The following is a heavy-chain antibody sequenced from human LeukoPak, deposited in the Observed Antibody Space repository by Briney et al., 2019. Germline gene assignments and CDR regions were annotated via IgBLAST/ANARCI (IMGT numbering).Heavy chain of an antibody. D-gene: IGHD3-16*01. CDR1: GYTFTDYY. J-gene: IGHJ5*02. CDR2: ISPNSGGT. Sequence: ASVKVSCKASGYTFTDYYMHWVRQAPGQGLEWMGWISPNSGGTNYAQKFQGRVTMTRDTSISTAYMELSRLRSDDTAMYYCARDYVGDNWFDPWGQGTLVTVSS. CDR3: ARDYVGDNWFDP. V-gene: IGHV1-2*02.